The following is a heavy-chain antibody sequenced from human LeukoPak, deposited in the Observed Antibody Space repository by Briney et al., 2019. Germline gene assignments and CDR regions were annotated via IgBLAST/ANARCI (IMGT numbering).Heavy chain of an antibody. CDR1: GYTFTGYY. V-gene: IGHV1-2*02. D-gene: IGHD4-23*01. CDR3: ARGATVVTPVDYYYYMDV. Sequence: ASVKVSCKASGYTFTGYYMHWVRQAPGQGLEWMGWINPNSDGTNYAQKFQGRVTMTRDTSISTAYMELSRLRSDDTAVYYCARGATVVTPVDYYYYMDVWGKGTTVTVSS. CDR2: INPNSDGT. J-gene: IGHJ6*03.